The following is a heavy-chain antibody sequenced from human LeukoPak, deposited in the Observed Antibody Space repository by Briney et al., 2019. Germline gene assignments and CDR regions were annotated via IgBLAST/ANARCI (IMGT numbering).Heavy chain of an antibody. Sequence: GGSLRLSCAASGFTVSSNYMSWVRQAPGKGLEWVSVIYSGGKSYYADSVKGRFTISRDNSKNTLYLQMNRLRVEDTAVYYCAKGSRGSCRGAYCYSFDNWGQGAVVTVSS. CDR2: IYSGGKS. J-gene: IGHJ4*02. D-gene: IGHD2-21*02. CDR1: GFTVSSNY. CDR3: AKGSRGSCRGAYCYSFDN. V-gene: IGHV3-53*01.